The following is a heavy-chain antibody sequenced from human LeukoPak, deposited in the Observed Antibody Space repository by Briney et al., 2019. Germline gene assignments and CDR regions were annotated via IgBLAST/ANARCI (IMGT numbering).Heavy chain of an antibody. CDR1: GGSISSSSCY. D-gene: IGHD2-21*02. J-gene: IGHJ5*02. CDR2: IYYSGST. Sequence: SETLSLTCTVSGGSISSSSCYWGWIPQPPGKGLEWIGSIYYSGSTYYNPSLKSRVTISVDTSKNQFSLKLSSVTAADTAVYYCARHRPPLSYCGGDCYSAWFDPWGQGTLVTVSS. CDR3: ARHRPPLSYCGGDCYSAWFDP. V-gene: IGHV4-39*01.